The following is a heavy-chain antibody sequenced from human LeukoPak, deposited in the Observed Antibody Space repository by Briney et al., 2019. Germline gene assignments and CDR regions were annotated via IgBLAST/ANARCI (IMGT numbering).Heavy chain of an antibody. Sequence: PGGSLRLSCAASGFTFSSYAMSWVRQAPGKGLEWVSAISGSGGSTYYADSVKGRFTISRDNSKNTLYLQMNSLRAEDTAVYYCASGIRYFDWLLEDYYYYGMDVWGQGTTVTVSS. D-gene: IGHD3-9*01. CDR1: GFTFSSYA. CDR2: ISGSGGST. CDR3: ASGIRYFDWLLEDYYYYGMDV. J-gene: IGHJ6*02. V-gene: IGHV3-23*01.